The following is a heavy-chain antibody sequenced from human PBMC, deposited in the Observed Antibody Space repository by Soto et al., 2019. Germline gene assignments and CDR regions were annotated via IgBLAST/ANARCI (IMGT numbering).Heavy chain of an antibody. V-gene: IGHV4-31*03. Sequence: SETLSLTCTVSGGSISSGGYYWSWIRQHPGKGLEWIGYIYYSGSTYYNPSLKSRVTISVDTSKNQFSLKLSSVTAADTAVYYCARDRSPGEGYGGYYMDVWGKGTTVTVSS. J-gene: IGHJ6*03. D-gene: IGHD5-12*01. CDR1: GGSISSGGYY. CDR2: IYYSGST. CDR3: ARDRSPGEGYGGYYMDV.